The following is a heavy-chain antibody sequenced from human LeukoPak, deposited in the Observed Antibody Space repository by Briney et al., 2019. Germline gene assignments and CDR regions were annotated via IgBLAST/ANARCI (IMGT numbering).Heavy chain of an antibody. CDR2: ISSSSSYI. D-gene: IGHD3-10*01. CDR3: ARDDHDYYGPDV. V-gene: IGHV3-21*01. CDR1: GFTFSSYS. Sequence: GGSLRLSCAASGFTFSSYSMNWVRQAPGKGLEWVSSISSSSSYIYHADSVKGRFTISRDNAKNSLYLQMNSLRAEDTAVYYCARDDHDYYGPDVGGQGTTVTVSS. J-gene: IGHJ6*02.